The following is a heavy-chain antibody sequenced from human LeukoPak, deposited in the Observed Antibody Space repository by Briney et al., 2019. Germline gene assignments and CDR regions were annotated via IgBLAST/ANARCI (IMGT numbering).Heavy chain of an antibody. CDR3: ARDDDSSGYLKS. J-gene: IGHJ4*02. D-gene: IGHD3-22*01. Sequence: SETLSLTCTVSGGSISSYYWSWIRQPPGKGLEWIGYIYNSGSTNYNPSLKSRVTISVDTSKNQFSLKLSSVTAADTAVYYCARDDDSSGYLKSWGQGTLVTVSS. CDR1: GGSISSYY. CDR2: IYNSGST. V-gene: IGHV4-59*01.